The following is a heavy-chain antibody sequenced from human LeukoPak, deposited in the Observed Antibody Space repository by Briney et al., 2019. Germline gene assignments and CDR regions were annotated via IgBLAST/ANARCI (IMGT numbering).Heavy chain of an antibody. CDR2: IYTSGST. CDR3: ARDYYDSSGYSTFDY. V-gene: IGHV4-61*02. J-gene: IGHJ4*02. CDR1: GGSISSGDYY. Sequence: SQTLSLTCTVSGGSISSGDYYWSWIRQPAGKGLEWIGRIYTSGSTNYNPSLKSRVTISVDTSKNQFSLKLSSVTAADTAVYYCARDYYDSSGYSTFDYWGQGTLVTVSS. D-gene: IGHD3-22*01.